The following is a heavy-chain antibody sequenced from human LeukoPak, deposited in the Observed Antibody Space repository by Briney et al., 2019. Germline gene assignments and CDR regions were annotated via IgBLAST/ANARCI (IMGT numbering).Heavy chain of an antibody. D-gene: IGHD5-18*01. CDR3: ARVSIQLWLLFIDY. V-gene: IGHV4-30-4*01. Sequence: PSETLSLTCTVSGGSISSGDYYWSWIRQPPGKGLEWIGYIYYSGSTYYNPSLKSRVTISVDTSKNQFSLKLSSVTAAATAVYYCARVSIQLWLLFIDYWGQGTLVTVSS. CDR1: GGSISSGDYY. CDR2: IYYSGST. J-gene: IGHJ4*02.